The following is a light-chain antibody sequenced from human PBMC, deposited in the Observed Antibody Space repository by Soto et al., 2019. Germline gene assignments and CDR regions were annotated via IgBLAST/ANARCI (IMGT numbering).Light chain of an antibody. CDR1: QSVSSSY. V-gene: IGKV3-20*01. Sequence: EIVLTQSPGTLSLSPGERATLSCRASQSVSSSYLAWYQQKPGQAPRLLIYGASSRATGIPDRFSASGSGTDFTLTISRLEPEDFAVYYCQQYGRSPFTFGPGTKADI. J-gene: IGKJ3*01. CDR3: QQYGRSPFT. CDR2: GAS.